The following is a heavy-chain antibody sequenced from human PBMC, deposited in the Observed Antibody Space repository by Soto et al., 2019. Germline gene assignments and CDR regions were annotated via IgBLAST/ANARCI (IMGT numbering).Heavy chain of an antibody. V-gene: IGHV3-13*05. J-gene: IGHJ6*02. CDR1: AFTLSAYD. CDR3: ARAYSGRLPRRADYYYAMDV. D-gene: IGHD2-15*01. CDR2: LGAADDP. Sequence: LRLSCAASAFTLSAYDMHWVRQPNGKGLEWVSALGAADDPYYLGSVKGRFTISRENAKNSLYLQMNNLRAGDTAVYYCARAYSGRLPRRADYYYAMDVWGQGTTVTVSS.